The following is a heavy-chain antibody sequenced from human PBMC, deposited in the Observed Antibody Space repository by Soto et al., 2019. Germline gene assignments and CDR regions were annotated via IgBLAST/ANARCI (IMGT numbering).Heavy chain of an antibody. Sequence: PGESLKISCKASGYSFTSYWIGWVRQMPGKGLEWMGIIYPSDSDTRYSPSFQGQVTISADKSSSTAYLQWSSLKASDTAMYSCAGHFSGSKDYWGQGTLVTVSS. D-gene: IGHD1-26*01. J-gene: IGHJ4*02. V-gene: IGHV5-51*01. CDR2: IYPSDSDT. CDR3: AGHFSGSKDY. CDR1: GYSFTSYW.